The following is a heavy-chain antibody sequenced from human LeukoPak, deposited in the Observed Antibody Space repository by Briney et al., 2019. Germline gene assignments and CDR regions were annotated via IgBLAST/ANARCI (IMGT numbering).Heavy chain of an antibody. CDR1: GFTFSSYA. CDR2: ISSNGGST. D-gene: IGHD3-3*01. Sequence: GGSLRLSCAASGFTFSSYAMHWVRQAPGKGLEYVSAISSNGGSTYYANSVKGRFTISGDNSKNTLYLQMGSLRAEDMAVYYCARGVGYYDFWSGYHDYWGQGTLVTVSS. V-gene: IGHV3-64*01. J-gene: IGHJ4*02. CDR3: ARGVGYYDFWSGYHDY.